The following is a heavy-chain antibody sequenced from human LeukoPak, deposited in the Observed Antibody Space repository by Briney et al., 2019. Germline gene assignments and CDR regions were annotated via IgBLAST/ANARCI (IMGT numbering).Heavy chain of an antibody. V-gene: IGHV1-69*13. Sequence: SVKVSCKASGGTFSSYAISWVRQAPGQGLEWMGGIIPIFGTANYAQKFQGRVTITADESTSTAYMELSSLRSEDTAVYYCARLYLYDSSGSYYPFDYWAREPWSPSPQ. CDR1: GGTFSSYA. J-gene: IGHJ4*02. CDR3: ARLYLYDSSGSYYPFDY. CDR2: IIPIFGTA. D-gene: IGHD3-22*01.